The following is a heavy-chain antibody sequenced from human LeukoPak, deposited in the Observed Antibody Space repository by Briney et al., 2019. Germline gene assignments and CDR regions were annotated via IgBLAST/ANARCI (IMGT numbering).Heavy chain of an antibody. CDR2: IKQDGSEK. CDR1: GFIFSSYS. J-gene: IGHJ4*02. V-gene: IGHV3-7*03. CDR3: AKEDYYGSGSYYGYYFDY. D-gene: IGHD3-10*01. Sequence: GGSLRLSCAASGFIFSSYSMSWVRQAPGKGLEWVANIKQDGSEKYYVDSVKGRFTISRDNAKNSLYLQMNSLRTEDTALYYCAKEDYYGSGSYYGYYFDYWGQGTLVTVSS.